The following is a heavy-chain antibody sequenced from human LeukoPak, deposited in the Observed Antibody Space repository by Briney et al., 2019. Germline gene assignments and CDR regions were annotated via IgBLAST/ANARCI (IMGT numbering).Heavy chain of an antibody. CDR3: ARVGGLVEGIDY. CDR2: ISYDGSNK. D-gene: IGHD3-16*01. CDR1: GFTFSSYG. V-gene: IGHV3-30*03. Sequence: GRSLRLSCAASGFTFSSYGMHWVRQAPGKGLEWVAVISYDGSNKYYADSVKGRFTISRDNSKNTLYLQMNSLRAEDTAVYYCARVGGLVEGIDYWGQGTLVTVSS. J-gene: IGHJ4*02.